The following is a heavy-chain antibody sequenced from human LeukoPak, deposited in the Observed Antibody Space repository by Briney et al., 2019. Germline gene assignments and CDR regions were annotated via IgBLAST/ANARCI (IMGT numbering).Heavy chain of an antibody. J-gene: IGHJ3*02. CDR2: INPNSGGT. D-gene: IGHD3-22*01. CDR3: TRDFLHVYYYDSSGYVRGAFDI. CDR1: GYTFIDYY. Sequence: ASVKVSCKASGYTFIDYYLHWVRQAPEQGLEWMGWINPNSGGTNYAQKFQGRVTMTRDTSISTVYMELSRLRSDDTAVYYCTRDFLHVYYYDSSGYVRGAFDIWGQGTMVTVSS. V-gene: IGHV1-2*02.